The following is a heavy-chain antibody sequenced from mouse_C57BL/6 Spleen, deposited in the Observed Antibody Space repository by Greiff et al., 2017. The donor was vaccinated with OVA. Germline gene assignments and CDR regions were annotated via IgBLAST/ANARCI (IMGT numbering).Heavy chain of an antibody. CDR3: ARSGGYYYAMDY. CDR2: INPGSGGT. Sequence: VQLVESGAELVRPGTSVKVSCKASGYAFTNYLIEWVKQRPGQGLEWIGVINPGSGGTNYNEKFKGKATLTADKSSSTAYMQLSSLTSEDSAVYFCARSGGYYYAMDYWGQGTSVTVSS. D-gene: IGHD3-1*01. V-gene: IGHV1-54*01. CDR1: GYAFTNYL. J-gene: IGHJ4*01.